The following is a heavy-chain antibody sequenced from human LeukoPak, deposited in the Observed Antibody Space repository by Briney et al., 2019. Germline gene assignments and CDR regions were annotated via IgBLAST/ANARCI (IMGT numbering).Heavy chain of an antibody. D-gene: IGHD2-2*01. J-gene: IGHJ5*02. Sequence: ASVKVSCKASGYTFTSYGISWVRQAPGQGLEWMGWISAYNGNTNYAQKLQGRVTMTTDTSTSTAYMELRSPRSDDTAVYYCARVGPLVVVPAARPFDPWGQGTLVTVSS. V-gene: IGHV1-18*01. CDR2: ISAYNGNT. CDR1: GYTFTSYG. CDR3: ARVGPLVVVPAARPFDP.